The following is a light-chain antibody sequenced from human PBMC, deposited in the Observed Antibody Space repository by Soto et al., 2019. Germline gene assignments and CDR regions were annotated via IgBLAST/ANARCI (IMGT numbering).Light chain of an antibody. CDR2: DAS. J-gene: IGKJ4*01. Sequence: EIVMTQSPATLSVSPGEGATLSCKASQNVYNNLTWYQQRPGQPPRLLIYDASTRATGISARFSGSGYGTEFILTISILQSEDFAVYFCYQFINWPLTFGRGTKM. CDR1: QNVYNN. V-gene: IGKV3-15*01. CDR3: YQFINWPLT.